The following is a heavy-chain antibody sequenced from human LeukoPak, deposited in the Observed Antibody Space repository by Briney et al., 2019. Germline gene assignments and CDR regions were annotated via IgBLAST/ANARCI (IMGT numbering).Heavy chain of an antibody. CDR2: MNPNSGNT. CDR3: ARGWLERRVLGFFYYYYGMDV. D-gene: IGHD1-1*01. CDR1: GYTFTSYD. V-gene: IGHV1-8*01. J-gene: IGHJ6*02. Sequence: GASVKVPCKASGYTFTSYDINWVRQATGQGLEWMGWMNPNSGNTGYAQKFQGRVTMTRNTSISTAYMELSSLRSEDTAVYCCARGWLERRVLGFFYYYYGMDVWGQGTTVTVSS.